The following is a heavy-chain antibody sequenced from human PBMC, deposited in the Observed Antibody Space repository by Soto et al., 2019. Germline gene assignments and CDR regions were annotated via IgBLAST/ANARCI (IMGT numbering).Heavy chain of an antibody. J-gene: IGHJ3*02. CDR2: ISSSGSTI. D-gene: IGHD2-2*01. Sequence: PGGSLRLSCAASGFTFSDYYMSWIRQAPGKGLEWVSYISSSGSTIYYADSVKGRFTISRDNAKNSLYLQMNSLRAEDTAVYYCARDLGCISTSCQGAFDIWGQGTMVTVSS. V-gene: IGHV3-11*01. CDR1: GFTFSDYY. CDR3: ARDLGCISTSCQGAFDI.